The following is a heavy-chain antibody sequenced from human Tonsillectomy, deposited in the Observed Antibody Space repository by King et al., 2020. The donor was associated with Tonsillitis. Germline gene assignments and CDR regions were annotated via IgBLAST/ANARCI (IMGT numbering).Heavy chain of an antibody. CDR1: GYTFTSYG. CDR3: ARENVYGGYSGYDRFGY. D-gene: IGHD5-12*01. Sequence: QLVQSGAEVKKPGASVKVSCKASGYTFTSYGISWVRQAPGQGLEWMGWISAYNGNTNYAQKLQGRVTMTTEKPTSTAYMELRSLRSDDTAVYYCARENVYGGYSGYDRFGYWGQGTLVTVSS. CDR2: ISAYNGNT. J-gene: IGHJ4*02. V-gene: IGHV1-18*01.